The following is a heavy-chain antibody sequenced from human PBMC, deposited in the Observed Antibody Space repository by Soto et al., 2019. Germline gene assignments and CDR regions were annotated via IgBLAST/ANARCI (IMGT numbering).Heavy chain of an antibody. CDR1: GGTFNTYT. Sequence: GKVSWKAFGGTFNTYTITWVRQAPGPRLEWMGWIHGGNGDTRDPQRFQGRVTIIRDTSASTVYVELSRLRPGDTAVYYCMRLAIRPSGGLIGPFDLWGQGTQVTGSS. CDR3: MRLAIRPSGGLIGPFDL. CDR2: IHGGNGDT. J-gene: IGHJ5*02. V-gene: IGHV1-3*01. D-gene: IGHD3-16*02.